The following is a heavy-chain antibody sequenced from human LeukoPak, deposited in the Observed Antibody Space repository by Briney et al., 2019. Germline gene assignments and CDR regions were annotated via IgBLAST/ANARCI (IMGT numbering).Heavy chain of an antibody. Sequence: SETLSLTCAVYVGSFSGYYCSWIRPPPGKGLEWIGEINHSGSTNYIPSLTSRVTISVDTSKIQFSLKLSSVTAADTAVYYCARALGYCVFDYWGQGTLVTVSS. V-gene: IGHV4-34*01. CDR3: ARALGYCVFDY. CDR2: INHSGST. D-gene: IGHD3-22*01. CDR1: VGSFSGYY. J-gene: IGHJ4*02.